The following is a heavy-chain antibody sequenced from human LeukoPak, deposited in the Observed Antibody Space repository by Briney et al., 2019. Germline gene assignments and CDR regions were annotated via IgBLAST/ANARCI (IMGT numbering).Heavy chain of an antibody. V-gene: IGHV3-23*01. Sequence: GGSLRLSCAASGFTFSSYAMSWVRQAPGNGLEWVSAISGSGGNTYYADSVKGRFTISRDNSKNTLYLQMNSLRAEDTAVYYCANFERTVARPYNWFDPWGQGTLVTVSS. CDR2: ISGSGGNT. J-gene: IGHJ5*02. CDR1: GFTFSSYA. D-gene: IGHD6-6*01. CDR3: ANFERTVARPYNWFDP.